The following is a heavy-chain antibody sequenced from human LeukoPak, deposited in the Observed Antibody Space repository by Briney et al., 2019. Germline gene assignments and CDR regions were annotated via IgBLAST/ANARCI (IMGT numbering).Heavy chain of an antibody. CDR1: GFSLGSYS. CDR3: ARGKTTWYMDV. CDR2: ISSSSSYI. D-gene: IGHD4-17*01. V-gene: IGHV3-21*01. Sequence: GGSLRLSCAASGFSLGSYSMNWVRQAPGKGLEWVSSISSSSSYIYYVDSLKGRFTISRENAKNSLYLQMNSLRAGDTAVYYCARGKTTWYMDVWGKGTTVTISS. J-gene: IGHJ6*03.